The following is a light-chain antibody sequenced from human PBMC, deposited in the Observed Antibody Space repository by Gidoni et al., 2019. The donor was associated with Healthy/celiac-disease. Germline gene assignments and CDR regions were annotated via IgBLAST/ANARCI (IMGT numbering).Light chain of an antibody. Sequence: EIVMTQSPATLSVSQGERATLSCRASQSVSSNLAWYQQKHGQAPRLLIYGAATRATGIPARFSGSGSGTEFTLTISSLQSEDFAVYYCQQYNNCPPEYTFXXXTKLEIK. CDR2: GAA. J-gene: IGKJ2*01. CDR3: QQYNNCPPEYT. CDR1: QSVSSN. V-gene: IGKV3-15*01.